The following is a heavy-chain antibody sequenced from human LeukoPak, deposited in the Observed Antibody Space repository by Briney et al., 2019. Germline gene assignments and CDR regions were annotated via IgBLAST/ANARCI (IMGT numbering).Heavy chain of an antibody. J-gene: IGHJ3*02. CDR1: GGSISSYY. CDR3: ARQTRYNWNPDAFDI. Sequence: SETLSLTCTVSGGSISSYYWSWIRQPPGKGLEWIGYIYYSGSTNYNPSLKSRVTISVDTSKNQSSLKLSSVTAADTAVYYCARQTRYNWNPDAFDIWGQGTMVTVSS. D-gene: IGHD1-20*01. CDR2: IYYSGST. V-gene: IGHV4-59*01.